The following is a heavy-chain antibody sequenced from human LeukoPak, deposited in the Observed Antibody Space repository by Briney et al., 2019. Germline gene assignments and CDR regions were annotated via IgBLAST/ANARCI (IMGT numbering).Heavy chain of an antibody. Sequence: GGSLRLSCVASGFTFSSYEMSWVRQAPGKGLEWVSYISSSGSVTHYADSVKGRFTVSRDNAKNSLFLQIKSLRAEDTATYYCARDAGNYGGNSYFDSWGQGTLATVSS. D-gene: IGHD4-23*01. CDR1: GFTFSSYE. J-gene: IGHJ4*02. CDR2: ISSSGSVT. CDR3: ARDAGNYGGNSYFDS. V-gene: IGHV3-48*03.